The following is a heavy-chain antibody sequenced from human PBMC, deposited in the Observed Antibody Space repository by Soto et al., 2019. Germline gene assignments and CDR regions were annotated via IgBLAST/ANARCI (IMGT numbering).Heavy chain of an antibody. J-gene: IGHJ4*02. V-gene: IGHV3-33*01. Sequence: GGSLRLSCVASGFTFCNYGMHWVRQAPGKGLEWVSGINYNEINKYYIDPVKGRFTISRDQSKHTLYLQMNSLRAEDTAVYYCARDFRPVPTCYDLWGQGVLVPVSS. CDR3: ARDFRPVPTCYDL. CDR2: INYNEINK. CDR1: GFTFCNYG. D-gene: IGHD2-15*01.